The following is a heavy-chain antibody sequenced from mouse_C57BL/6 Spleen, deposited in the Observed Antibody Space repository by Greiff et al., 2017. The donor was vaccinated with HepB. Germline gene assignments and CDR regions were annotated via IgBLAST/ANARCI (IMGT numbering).Heavy chain of an antibody. Sequence: ESGPGLVKPSQSLSLTCSVTGYSITSGYYWNWIRQFPGNKLEWMGYISYDGSNNYNLSLKNRISITRDTSKNQFFLKLNSVTTEDTATYYCARGTLPEAMDYWGQGTSVTVSS. J-gene: IGHJ4*01. D-gene: IGHD2-1*01. CDR3: ARGTLPEAMDY. V-gene: IGHV3-6*01. CDR1: GYSITSGYY. CDR2: ISYDGSN.